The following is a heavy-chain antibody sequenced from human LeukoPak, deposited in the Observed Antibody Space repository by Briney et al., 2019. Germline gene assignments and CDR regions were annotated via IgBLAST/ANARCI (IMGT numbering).Heavy chain of an antibody. CDR3: ARGVQITMIVVVIPSDY. Sequence: ASVKVSCKASGYTFTGYYMHWVRQAPGQGLEWMGWINPNSGGTNYAQKFQGRVTMTRDTSISTAYMELSRLRPDDTAVYYCARGVQITMIVVVIPSDYWGQGTLVTVSS. CDR2: INPNSGGT. D-gene: IGHD3-22*01. CDR1: GYTFTGYY. V-gene: IGHV1-2*02. J-gene: IGHJ4*02.